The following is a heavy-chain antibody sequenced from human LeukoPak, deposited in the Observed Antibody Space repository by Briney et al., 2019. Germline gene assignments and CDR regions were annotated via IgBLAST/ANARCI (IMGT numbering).Heavy chain of an antibody. Sequence: SETLSLTCAVSGGSISGYYWSWIRQPPGKGLEWIGYIYYSGTTNYNPSLKSRVTISVDTSKNQFSLKLSSVTAADTAVYYCARHRKRITGTTHAFDIWGQGTMVTVSS. CDR3: ARHRKRITGTTHAFDI. CDR2: IYYSGTT. V-gene: IGHV4-59*08. J-gene: IGHJ3*02. D-gene: IGHD1-7*01. CDR1: GGSISGYY.